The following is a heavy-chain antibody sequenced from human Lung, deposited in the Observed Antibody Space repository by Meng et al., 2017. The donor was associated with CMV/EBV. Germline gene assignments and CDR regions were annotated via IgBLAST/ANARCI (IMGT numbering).Heavy chain of an antibody. CDR1: GFRFSSYA. J-gene: IGHJ6*02. D-gene: IGHD2-15*01. CDR2: IRYDGSNT. CDR3: ASSHMVGYGIGL. V-gene: IGHV3-30-3*01. Sequence: SCAASGFRFSSYAMYWVRQAPGKGLEWVAFIRYDGSNTYYADSVEGRFTISRDNFKNTLYLQMSGLRPEDTAVYYCASSHMVGYGIGLWGQGTAVTVSS.